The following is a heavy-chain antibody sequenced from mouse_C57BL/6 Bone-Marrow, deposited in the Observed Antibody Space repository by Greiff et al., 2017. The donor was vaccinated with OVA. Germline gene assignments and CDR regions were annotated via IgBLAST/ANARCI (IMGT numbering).Heavy chain of an antibody. Sequence: VQLQQSGAELVRPGASVKLSCTASGFNIKDDYMHWVKQRPEQGLEWIGWIDPENGDTEYASKFQGKATITADTSSNTAYLQLSSLTSEDTAVYDCTIYGYYLYSYFEVWGTGTTVTVSS. CDR2: IDPENGDT. CDR3: TIYGYYLYSYFEV. J-gene: IGHJ1*03. D-gene: IGHD2-3*01. V-gene: IGHV14-4*01. CDR1: GFNIKDDY.